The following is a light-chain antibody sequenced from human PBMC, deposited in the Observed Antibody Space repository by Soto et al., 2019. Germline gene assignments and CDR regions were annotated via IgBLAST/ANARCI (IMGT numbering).Light chain of an antibody. CDR1: QSVSSD. V-gene: IGKV3-15*01. CDR3: QQYNDWPPIT. Sequence: EVVMTQSPATLSLSPGERATLSCRASQSVSSDLAWYQQKPGQAPRLLIYGASTSATDIPARFSGGGSVTEFTLTISNLQSEDCGIYYGQQYNDWPPITFGPGTKVDIK. J-gene: IGKJ3*01. CDR2: GAS.